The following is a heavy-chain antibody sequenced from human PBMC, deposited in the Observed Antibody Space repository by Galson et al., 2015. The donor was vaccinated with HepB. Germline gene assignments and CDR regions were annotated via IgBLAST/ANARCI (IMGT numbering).Heavy chain of an antibody. CDR3: ARGLFEFPYFDWLLPFDY. J-gene: IGHJ4*02. V-gene: IGHV1-46*03. Sequence: SVKVSCKASGYTFTSYYMHWVRQAPGQGLEWMGIINPSGGSTSYAQKFQGRVTMTRDTSTSTVYMELSSLRSEDTAVYYCARGLFEFPYFDWLLPFDYWGQGTLVTVSS. CDR2: INPSGGST. CDR1: GYTFTSYY. D-gene: IGHD3-9*01.